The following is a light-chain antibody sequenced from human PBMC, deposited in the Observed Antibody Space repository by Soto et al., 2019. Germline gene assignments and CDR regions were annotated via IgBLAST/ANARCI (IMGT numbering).Light chain of an antibody. CDR3: QQYGRSPRT. V-gene: IGKV3-20*01. CDR2: GAS. CDR1: QSVSSSY. Sequence: EIVLTQSPGTLSLSPGERATLSCRASQSVSSSYLAWYQQKPGQAPRLLMYGASTRATGIPDRFSGSGSGTEFTLTISRLEPEDFAVYYCQQYGRSPRTFGQGTKVESK. J-gene: IGKJ1*01.